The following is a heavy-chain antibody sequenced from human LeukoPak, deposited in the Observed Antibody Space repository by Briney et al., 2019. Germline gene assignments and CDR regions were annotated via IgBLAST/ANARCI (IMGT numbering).Heavy chain of an antibody. J-gene: IGHJ6*04. CDR3: ARAFAGTRYYYYGMDV. CDR2: INHSGST. Sequence: SETLSLTCAVYGGSLSGYYWSWIRQPPGKGLEWIGEINHSGSTNYNPSLKSRVTISVDTSKNQFSLKLSSVTAADTAVYYCARAFAGTRYYYYGMDVWGKGTTVTVSS. CDR1: GGSLSGYY. D-gene: IGHD3-10*01. V-gene: IGHV4-34*01.